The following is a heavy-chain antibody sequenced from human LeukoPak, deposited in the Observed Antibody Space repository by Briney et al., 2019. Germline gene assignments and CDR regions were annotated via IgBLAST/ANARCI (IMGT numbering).Heavy chain of an antibody. CDR2: INPNSGGT. V-gene: IGHV1-2*02. D-gene: IGHD2-2*02. Sequence: ASVKVSCKASGYTFTGYYMHWVRQAPGQGLEWMGWINPNSGGTNYAQKFQGRVTMTRDTSISTAYMELSRLRSDDTAVYYCARVGDTVVVPAAISYWGQGTLVTVSS. CDR1: GYTFTGYY. CDR3: ARVGDTVVVPAAISY. J-gene: IGHJ4*02.